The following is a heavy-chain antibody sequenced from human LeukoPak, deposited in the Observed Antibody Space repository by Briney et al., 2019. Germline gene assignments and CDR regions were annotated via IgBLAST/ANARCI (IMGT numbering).Heavy chain of an antibody. Sequence: ASVKVSCKASGGTFSSYAISWVRQAPGQGLEWMGWINPNRGGTNYAQKFQGRVTMTRDTSISTAYMELSRLRSDDTAVYYCARVDILTGYYTPRGYYYMDVWGKGTTVTISS. CDR1: GGTFSSYA. J-gene: IGHJ6*03. D-gene: IGHD3-9*01. V-gene: IGHV1-2*02. CDR2: INPNRGGT. CDR3: ARVDILTGYYTPRGYYYMDV.